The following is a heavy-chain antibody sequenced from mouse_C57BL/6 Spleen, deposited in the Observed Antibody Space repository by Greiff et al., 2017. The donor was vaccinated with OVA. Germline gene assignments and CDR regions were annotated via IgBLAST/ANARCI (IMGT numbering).Heavy chain of an antibody. CDR3: AREGPTVVEGFAY. CDR1: GYTFTSYD. Sequence: VKLMESGPELVKPGASVKLSCKASGYTFTSYDINWVKQRPGQGLEWIGWIYPRDGSTKYNEKFKGKATLTVDTSSSTAYMELHSLTSEDSAVYFCAREGPTVVEGFAYWGQGTLVTVSA. V-gene: IGHV1-85*01. J-gene: IGHJ3*01. CDR2: IYPRDGST. D-gene: IGHD1-1*01.